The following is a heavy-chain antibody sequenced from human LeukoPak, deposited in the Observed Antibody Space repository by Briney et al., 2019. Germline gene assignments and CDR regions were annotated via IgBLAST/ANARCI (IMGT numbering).Heavy chain of an antibody. CDR2: ISWNSGSI. D-gene: IGHD3-16*01. V-gene: IGHV3-9*01. CDR3: ARTFPSGAFDI. CDR1: GFTFDDYA. Sequence: PGGSLRLSCAASGFTFDDYAMHWVRQAPGKGLEWVSGISWNSGSIGYADSVKGRFTISRDNAKNSLYLQMNSLRDEDTAVYYCARTFPSGAFDIWGQGTMVTVSS. J-gene: IGHJ3*02.